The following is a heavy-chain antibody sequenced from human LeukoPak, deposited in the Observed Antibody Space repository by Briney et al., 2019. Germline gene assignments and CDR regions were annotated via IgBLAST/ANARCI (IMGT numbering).Heavy chain of an antibody. CDR3: AKANGVVGATLDY. CDR2: ISSSSSYI. Sequence: GGSLRLSCAASGFTFSSYSMNWVRQAPGKGLEWVSSISSSSSYIYYADSVKGRFTISRDNSKNTLYLQMNSLRAEDTAVYYCAKANGVVGATLDYWGQGTLVTVSS. V-gene: IGHV3-21*01. CDR1: GFTFSSYS. J-gene: IGHJ4*02. D-gene: IGHD1-26*01.